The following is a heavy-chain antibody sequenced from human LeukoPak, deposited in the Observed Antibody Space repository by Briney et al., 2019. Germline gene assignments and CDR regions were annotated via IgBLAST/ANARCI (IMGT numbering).Heavy chain of an antibody. J-gene: IGHJ4*02. D-gene: IGHD5-24*01. V-gene: IGHV3-74*01. CDR2: INGDGGGI. CDR1: GFTFSNYW. Sequence: GGSLRLSCAASGFTFSNYWMSWVRQPPGKGLVWLSRINGDGGGITYGESVKGRFTIYRDNAKNTLYLHMNSLRVEDTAFYFCARVHSGGIATLTRPYRWGPGTLVTVSS. CDR3: ARVHSGGIATLTRPYR.